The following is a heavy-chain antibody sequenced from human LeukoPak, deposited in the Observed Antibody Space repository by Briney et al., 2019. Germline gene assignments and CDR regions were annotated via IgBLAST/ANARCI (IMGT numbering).Heavy chain of an antibody. J-gene: IGHJ4*02. Sequence: GSLRLSCAASGFPFSGHSMTWVRQAPGKGLEWVANINLDGSGRFYVDFVKGRFTISRDNANNSMYLQMNSLRAEDTAVYYCGRVIAGAIDYWGQGTLVTVSS. V-gene: IGHV3-7*01. CDR1: GFPFSGHS. CDR3: GRVIAGAIDY. D-gene: IGHD6-13*01. CDR2: INLDGSGR.